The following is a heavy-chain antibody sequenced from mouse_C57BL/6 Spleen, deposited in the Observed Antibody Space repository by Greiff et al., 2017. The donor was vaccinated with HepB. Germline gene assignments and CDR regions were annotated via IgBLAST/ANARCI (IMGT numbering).Heavy chain of an antibody. CDR2: IHPSDSDT. D-gene: IGHD1-1*01. CDR3: GIDYGSSCVGAY. Sequence: QVQLQQPGAELVKPGASVKVSCKASGYTFTSYWMHWVKQRPGQGLEWIGSIHPSDSDTNYNQKFKGKATLTVDKSSSTAYMQLSSLTSEDAAVYYCGIDYGSSCVGAYWGQGTLVTVSA. J-gene: IGHJ3*01. CDR1: GYTFTSYW. V-gene: IGHV1-74*01.